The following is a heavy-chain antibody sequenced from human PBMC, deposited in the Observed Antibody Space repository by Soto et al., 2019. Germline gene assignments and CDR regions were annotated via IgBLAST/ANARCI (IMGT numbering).Heavy chain of an antibody. CDR2: LSAYNGNT. CDR1: GYTFTSYG. V-gene: IGHV1-18*01. CDR3: ARVKYSPPYYYYSGMDV. J-gene: IGHJ6*02. D-gene: IGHD5-18*01. Sequence: QVQLMQSGAEVKKPGASVKVSCKASGYTFTSYGITWVRQAPGQGLEWMGWLSAYNGNTTYAQKLQGRVTMTTDTSTSTAYMELRSLRSDDTAVYYCARVKYSPPYYYYSGMDVWGQGTTVTVSS.